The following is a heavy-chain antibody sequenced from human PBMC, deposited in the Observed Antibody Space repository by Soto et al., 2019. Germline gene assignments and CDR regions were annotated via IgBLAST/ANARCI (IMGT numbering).Heavy chain of an antibody. J-gene: IGHJ4*03. CDR2: ITPNSGDT. CDR1: GYIFTGYF. V-gene: IGHV1-2*06. Sequence: ASVKISCKASGYIFTGYFIHWVRQTPGQGLQWLGRITPNSGDTKYSPTFQGRVTLTRDTSTTTAYMELSGLTSDDTAMYYCVRWGYGYNSLEIWGEGTLVTVS. CDR3: VRWGYGYNSLEI. D-gene: IGHD5-18*01.